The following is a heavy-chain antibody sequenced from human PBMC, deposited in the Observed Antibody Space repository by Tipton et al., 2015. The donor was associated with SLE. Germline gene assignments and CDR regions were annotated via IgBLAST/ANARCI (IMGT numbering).Heavy chain of an antibody. Sequence: LSLTCAVYGGSFSGYYWSWIRQPPGKGLEWIGEINHSGSTNYNPSLKSRVTISVDTSKNQFSLKLSSVTAADTAVYYCARGIRQQLVKDAFDIWGQGTMVTVSS. CDR2: INHSGST. J-gene: IGHJ3*02. CDR1: GGSFSGYY. V-gene: IGHV4-34*01. CDR3: ARGIRQQLVKDAFDI. D-gene: IGHD6-13*01.